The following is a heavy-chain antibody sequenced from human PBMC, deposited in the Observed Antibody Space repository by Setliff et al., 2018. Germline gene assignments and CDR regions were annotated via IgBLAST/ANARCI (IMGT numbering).Heavy chain of an antibody. CDR2: IYASGST. J-gene: IGHJ4*02. V-gene: IGHV4-61*02. CDR1: GVSISSDSEY. CDR3: TKGRVGLASRAGY. Sequence: PSETLSLTCTVSGVSISSDSEYWSWIRQSAGKGLEWIGRIYASGSTEYNPSLGSRVTISVDTSRNQFSLQLSSVTSADTAIYYCTKGRVGLASRAGYWGQGTLVTVSS. D-gene: IGHD1-26*01.